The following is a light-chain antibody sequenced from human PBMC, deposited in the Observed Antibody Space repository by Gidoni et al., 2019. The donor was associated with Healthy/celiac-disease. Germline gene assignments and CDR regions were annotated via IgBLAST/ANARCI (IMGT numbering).Light chain of an antibody. Sequence: IVLTQSPATLSLSPGKRATLSCRASQSVSSYLAWYQQKPGQAPRVLICDASNRATGIPARFSGSGSGTDFTLTISSLEPEDFAVYYCQQRSNWPPYTFGQGTKLEIK. J-gene: IGKJ2*01. CDR1: QSVSSY. CDR3: QQRSNWPPYT. V-gene: IGKV3-11*01. CDR2: DAS.